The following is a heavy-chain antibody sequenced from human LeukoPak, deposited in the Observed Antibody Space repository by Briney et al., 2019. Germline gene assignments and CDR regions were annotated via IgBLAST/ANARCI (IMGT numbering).Heavy chain of an antibody. CDR2: VNGYNDDT. CDR3: AKGKSPLDY. Sequence: ASVKVSCKTSGYRFSSQSITWGPQAPGQRLEWMGWVNGYNDDTHHAQRLQGRITMTTDTSTSTAFLELRSLTSDDSAVYYCAKGKSPLDYWGQGTLVAVSS. D-gene: IGHD3-10*01. CDR1: GYRFSSQS. J-gene: IGHJ4*02. V-gene: IGHV1-18*01.